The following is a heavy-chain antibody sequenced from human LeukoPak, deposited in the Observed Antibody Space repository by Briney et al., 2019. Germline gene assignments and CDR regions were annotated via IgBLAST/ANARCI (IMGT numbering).Heavy chain of an antibody. CDR3: AKDLVLGSYRPYFDY. CDR1: GSTFSSYG. Sequence: GGSLRLSCAASGSTFSSYGMHWVRPAPGKGLEWAAFIRYDGSNKYHADSVKGRFTISRDNSKNTLYLQMNSLRAEDTAVYYCAKDLVLGSYRPYFDYWGQGTLVTVSS. D-gene: IGHD1-26*01. CDR2: IRYDGSNK. J-gene: IGHJ4*02. V-gene: IGHV3-30*02.